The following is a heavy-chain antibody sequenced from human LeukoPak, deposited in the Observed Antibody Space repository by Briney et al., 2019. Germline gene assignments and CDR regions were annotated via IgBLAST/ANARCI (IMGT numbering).Heavy chain of an antibody. CDR3: ARGGRIQLERRGYFDY. J-gene: IGHJ4*02. V-gene: IGHV3-74*01. CDR1: GITFSSYW. D-gene: IGHD1-1*01. CDR2: ITSDGSNT. Sequence: GGSLRLSCAASGITFSSYWMHWVRQAPGKGLVWVSRITSDGSNTNYSDSVKGRFTISRDNAKNTLYLHMNSLRAEDTAVYYCARGGRIQLERRGYFDYWGQGTLVTVSS.